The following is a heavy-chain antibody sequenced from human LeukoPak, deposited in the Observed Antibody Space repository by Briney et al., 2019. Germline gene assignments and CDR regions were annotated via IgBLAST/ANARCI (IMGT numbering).Heavy chain of an antibody. CDR3: ARGACSGGSCYSGAPFDY. J-gene: IGHJ4*02. CDR2: IIPIFGTA. Sequence: ASVKVSCKASGGTFSSYAISWVRRAPGQGLEWMGGIIPIFGTANYAQKFQGRVTITADKSTSTAYMELSSLRSEDTAVYYCARGACSGGSCYSGAPFDYWGQGTLVTVSS. V-gene: IGHV1-69*06. D-gene: IGHD2-15*01. CDR1: GGTFSSYA.